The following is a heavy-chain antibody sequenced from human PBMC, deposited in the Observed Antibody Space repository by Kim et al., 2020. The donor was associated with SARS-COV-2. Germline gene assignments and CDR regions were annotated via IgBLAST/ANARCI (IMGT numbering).Heavy chain of an antibody. D-gene: IGHD3-22*01. CDR1: GYSFTSYW. J-gene: IGHJ4*02. CDR3: ARQDGDPEGDYDSSGYPDY. V-gene: IGHV5-51*01. Sequence: GESLKISCKGSGYSFTSYWIGWVRQMPVKGLEWMGIIYPGDSDTRYSPSFQGQVTISADKSISTAYLQWSSLKAADTAMYYCARQDGDPEGDYDSSGYPDYWGQGTLVTVSS. CDR2: IYPGDSDT.